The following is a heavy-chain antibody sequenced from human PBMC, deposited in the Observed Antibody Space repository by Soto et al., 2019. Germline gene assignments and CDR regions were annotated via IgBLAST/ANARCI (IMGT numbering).Heavy chain of an antibody. V-gene: IGHV1-18*01. J-gene: IGHJ4*02. Sequence: SVKGYCKASSNTFTRYGISWVRQATAKELEWMGWISAYNGNTNYAQKLQGRVTMTTDTSTSTAYMELRSLRSDDTAVYYCAREGRLWFGELLSDYWGQGTLVTVSS. D-gene: IGHD3-10*01. CDR3: AREGRLWFGELLSDY. CDR2: ISAYNGNT. CDR1: SNTFTRYG.